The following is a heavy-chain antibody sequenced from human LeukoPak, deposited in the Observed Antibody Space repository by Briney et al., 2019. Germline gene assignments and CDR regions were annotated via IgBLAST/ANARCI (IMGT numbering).Heavy chain of an antibody. J-gene: IGHJ6*03. D-gene: IGHD3-10*01. Sequence: SSETLSLTCTVSGGSISSYYCSWIRQPAGKGLEWIGRIYTSGSPNYNPSLKSRVTMSVDTSKNQFSLKLSSVTAADTAVYYCARGAYYYGSGSYYNTPLALYYMDVWGKGTTVTVSS. CDR1: GGSISSYY. CDR2: IYTSGSP. V-gene: IGHV4-4*07. CDR3: ARGAYYYGSGSYYNTPLALYYMDV.